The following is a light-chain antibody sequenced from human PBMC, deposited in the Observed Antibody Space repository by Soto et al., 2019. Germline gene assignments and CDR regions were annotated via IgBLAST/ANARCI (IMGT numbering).Light chain of an antibody. J-gene: IGKJ1*01. Sequence: DIQITHSPSTLSGSVGDRFTIPCRASQTISSWLAWYQQKPGKAPKLLIYKASTLKSGVPSRFSGSGSGTEFTLTISSLQPDDFATYYCLQDINYPWTFGQGTKVDIK. V-gene: IGKV1-5*03. CDR1: QTISSW. CDR3: LQDINYPWT. CDR2: KAS.